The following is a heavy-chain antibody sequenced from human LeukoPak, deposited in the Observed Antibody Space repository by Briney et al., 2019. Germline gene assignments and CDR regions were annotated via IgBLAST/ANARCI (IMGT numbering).Heavy chain of an antibody. CDR3: ARGQHDYYYGSGSPPY. Sequence: ATVKVSCKASGYTFTSYGISWVRQAPGQGLEWMGWISAYNGNTNYAQKLQGRVTMTTDTSTSTAYMELRSLRSDDTAVYYCARGQHDYYYGSGSPPYWGQGTLVTVSS. CDR2: ISAYNGNT. D-gene: IGHD3-10*01. J-gene: IGHJ4*02. CDR1: GYTFTSYG. V-gene: IGHV1-18*01.